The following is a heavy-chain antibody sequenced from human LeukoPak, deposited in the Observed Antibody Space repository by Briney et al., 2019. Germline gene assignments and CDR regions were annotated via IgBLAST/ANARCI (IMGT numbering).Heavy chain of an antibody. J-gene: IGHJ4*02. V-gene: IGHV1-24*01. CDR3: ATDQSAITMVRGVFDY. CDR1: GYTLTELS. D-gene: IGHD3-10*01. Sequence: SVKVSCKVSGYTLTELSMHWVRQAPGKGLEWMGGFDPEDGETIYAQKFQGRVTMTEDTSTDTAYMELSSLRSEDTAVYYCATDQSAITMVRGVFDYWGQGTLVTVSS. CDR2: FDPEDGET.